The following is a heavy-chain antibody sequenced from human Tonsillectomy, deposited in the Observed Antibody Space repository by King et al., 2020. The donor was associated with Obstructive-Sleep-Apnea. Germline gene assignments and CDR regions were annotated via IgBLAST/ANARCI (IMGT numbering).Heavy chain of an antibody. D-gene: IGHD3-22*01. V-gene: IGHV3-21*01. CDR3: ARGITMIVVSTFDY. Sequence: VQLVESGGGLVKPGGSLRLSCAASGFTFSSYSMNWVRQAPGKGLEWVSSISSSSSYIYYAYSVKGRFTISRDNAKNSLYLQMNSLRAEDTAVYYCARGITMIVVSTFDYWGQGTLVTVSS. CDR2: ISSSSSYI. CDR1: GFTFSSYS. J-gene: IGHJ4*02.